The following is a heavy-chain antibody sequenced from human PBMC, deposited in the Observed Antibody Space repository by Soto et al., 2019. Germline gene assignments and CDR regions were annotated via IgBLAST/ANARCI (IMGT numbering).Heavy chain of an antibody. D-gene: IGHD4-4*01. CDR2: IIPIFGTA. CDR1: GGTFSRYA. Sequence: QVQLVQSGAEVKTPGSSVKVSCKASGGTFSRYAISWVRQAPGQGLEWMGGIIPIFGTANYEQKFQGRVMITADESTSTAYNELSSLKSEDTAVYYCARVSVEMATVHYGMEVWGQETTVTFSS. J-gene: IGHJ6*02. V-gene: IGHV1-69*01. CDR3: ARVSVEMATVHYGMEV.